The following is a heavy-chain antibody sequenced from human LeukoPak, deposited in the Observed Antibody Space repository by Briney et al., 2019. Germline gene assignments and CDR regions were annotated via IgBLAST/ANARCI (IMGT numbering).Heavy chain of an antibody. CDR3: ARGSGYYYGMDV. V-gene: IGHV3-21*01. D-gene: IGHD3-10*01. J-gene: IGHJ6*02. Sequence: PGGSLRLSCAASGFTFSSYSMNWVRQAPGKGLEWVSSISSSSSYIYHADSVKGRFTISRDNAKNSLYLQMNSLRAEDTAVYYCARGSGYYYGMDVWGQGTTVTVSS. CDR1: GFTFSSYS. CDR2: ISSSSSYI.